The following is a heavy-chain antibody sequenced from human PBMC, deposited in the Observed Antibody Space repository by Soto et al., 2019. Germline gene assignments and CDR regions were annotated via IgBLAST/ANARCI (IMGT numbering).Heavy chain of an antibody. V-gene: IGHV3-23*01. D-gene: IGHD3-3*01. J-gene: IGHJ5*02. Sequence: SLRLSCAAAGFPFSDYAMNWVRQAPGKGLEWVSAISGSGANTYYADSVKGWFTISRDNSKNMLSLQMNSLRDEDTAVYYCANGRFLEWLLPDNWSDPWGQGTLVTVSS. CDR3: ANGRFLEWLLPDNWSDP. CDR1: GFPFSDYA. CDR2: ISGSGANT.